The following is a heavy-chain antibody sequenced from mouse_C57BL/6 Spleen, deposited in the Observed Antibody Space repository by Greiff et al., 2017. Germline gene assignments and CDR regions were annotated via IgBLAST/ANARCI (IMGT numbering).Heavy chain of an antibody. CDR3: ARGDGYPWFAY. D-gene: IGHD2-3*01. V-gene: IGHV3-6*01. Sequence: EVQLQQSGPGLVKPSQSLSLTCSVTGYSITSGYYWYWIRQFPGNKLEWMGYISYDGSNNYNPSLKNRISITRDTSKNQFFLKLNSVTTEDTATYYCARGDGYPWFAYWGQGTLVTVSA. CDR1: GYSITSGYY. J-gene: IGHJ3*01. CDR2: ISYDGSN.